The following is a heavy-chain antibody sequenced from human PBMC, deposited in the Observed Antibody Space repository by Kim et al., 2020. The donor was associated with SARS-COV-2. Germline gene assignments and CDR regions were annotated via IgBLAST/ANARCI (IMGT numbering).Heavy chain of an antibody. Sequence: TNYAQKLQGRVTMTTDTSTSTAYMELRSLRSDDTAVYYCARILSGYAHFDYWGQGTLVTVSS. CDR3: ARILSGYAHFDY. V-gene: IGHV1-18*01. D-gene: IGHD5-12*01. CDR2: T. J-gene: IGHJ4*02.